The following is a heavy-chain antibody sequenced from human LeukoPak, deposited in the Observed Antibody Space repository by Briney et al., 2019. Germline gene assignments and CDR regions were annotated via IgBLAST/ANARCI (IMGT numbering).Heavy chain of an antibody. CDR2: ISYDGRNK. J-gene: IGHJ4*02. D-gene: IGHD4-17*01. Sequence: GGSLRLPCAASGFTFSSYAMHWVRQAPGKGLEWVAVISYDGRNKYYADSVKGRFTISRDNSKNTLYLQIHSVRAEDTAVYYFAIDPPPTVSQYYFGYWAQGTLVPVS. CDR3: AIDPPPTVSQYYFGY. V-gene: IGHV3-30*04. CDR1: GFTFSSYA.